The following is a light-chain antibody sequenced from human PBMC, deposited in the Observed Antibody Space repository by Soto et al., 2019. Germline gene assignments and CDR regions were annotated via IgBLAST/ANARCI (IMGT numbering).Light chain of an antibody. CDR3: QSFDSSLSSVI. J-gene: IGLJ2*01. CDR1: KSNIGAGYD. Sequence: QAVVTQPPSVSGAPGQRVTISCSGSKSNIGAGYDVHWYQQLPGSAPKLLIYGNTNRPSGVPDRFSGSKSGTSASLAVTGLQAEDEADYYCQSFDSSLSSVIFGGGTQLTVL. V-gene: IGLV1-40*01. CDR2: GNT.